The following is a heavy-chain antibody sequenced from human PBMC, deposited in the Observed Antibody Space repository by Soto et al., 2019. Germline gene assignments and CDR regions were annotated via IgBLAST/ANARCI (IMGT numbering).Heavy chain of an antibody. Sequence: GGSLRLSCAASGFTFSSYAMSWVRQAPGKGLEWVSAISGSGGSTYYADSVKGRFTISRDNSKNTLYLQMNSLRAEDTAVYYCAKPGDYYDSSGYHAEYFQHWGQGTLVTVSS. CDR3: AKPGDYYDSSGYHAEYFQH. CDR1: GFTFSSYA. V-gene: IGHV3-23*01. J-gene: IGHJ1*01. CDR2: ISGSGGST. D-gene: IGHD3-22*01.